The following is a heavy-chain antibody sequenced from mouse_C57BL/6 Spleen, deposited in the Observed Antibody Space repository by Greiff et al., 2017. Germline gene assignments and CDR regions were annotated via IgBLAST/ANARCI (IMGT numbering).Heavy chain of an antibody. D-gene: IGHD3-2*02. V-gene: IGHV5-12*01. CDR1: GFTFSDYY. CDR2: ISNGGGST. J-gene: IGHJ4*01. CDR3: ARPLAAQATSAMDY. Sequence: DVMLVESGGGLVQPGGSLKLSCAASGFTFSDYYMSWVRQTPEKRLEWVAYISNGGGSTYYPDTVKGRFTISRDNAKNTLYLQMSRLKSEDTAMYYCARPLAAQATSAMDYWGQGTSVTVSS.